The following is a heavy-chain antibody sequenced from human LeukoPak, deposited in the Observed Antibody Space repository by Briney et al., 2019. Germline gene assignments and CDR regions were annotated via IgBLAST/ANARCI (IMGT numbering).Heavy chain of an antibody. CDR1: GFSFNNFG. Sequence: GGSLRLSCAASGFSFNNFGMYWVRQAPGKGLEWVAVIWYDGSNQYYADSVKGRFTISRDNSKNTLYLQMNSLRAEDTAVYYCARAMTSWGQGTLVTVSS. D-gene: IGHD4-11*01. J-gene: IGHJ4*02. CDR3: ARAMTS. V-gene: IGHV3-33*01. CDR2: IWYDGSNQ.